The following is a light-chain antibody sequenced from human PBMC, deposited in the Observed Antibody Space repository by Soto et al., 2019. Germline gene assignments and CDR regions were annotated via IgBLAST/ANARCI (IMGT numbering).Light chain of an antibody. CDR3: QHFNSWPLL. CDR1: QNVNSR. Sequence: EIVMTQSPAMLSVSPGERATLSCRASQNVNSRLAWYQQKAGQPPRLLIYGAPTRATGIPARFSGSGSGTEFTLTISSLQSEDFAVYYCQHFNSWPLLFGQGTKVDIK. V-gene: IGKV3-15*01. J-gene: IGKJ1*01. CDR2: GAP.